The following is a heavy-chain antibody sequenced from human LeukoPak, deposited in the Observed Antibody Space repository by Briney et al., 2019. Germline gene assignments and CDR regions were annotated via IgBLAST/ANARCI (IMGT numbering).Heavy chain of an antibody. V-gene: IGHV4-4*02. CDR3: ARASSWKDIDP. CDR2: IYHSGSN. D-gene: IGHD6-13*01. Sequence: PSGTLSLTCAVSGDSISSTNGGSWVRQSPGKGLEGMCEIYHSGSNNYNPALKRRVTRSVDKSKNQFSLKLGSVAAAHTAVYQCARASSWKDIDPWRQGPLVTVSS. CDR1: GDSISSTNG. J-gene: IGHJ5*02.